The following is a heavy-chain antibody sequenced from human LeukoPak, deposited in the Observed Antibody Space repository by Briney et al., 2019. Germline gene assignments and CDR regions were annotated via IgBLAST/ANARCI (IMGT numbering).Heavy chain of an antibody. CDR3: ATSLYCSSTNCYALYFQH. D-gene: IGHD2-2*01. Sequence: ASVKVSCKASGYTFTGYYIHWVRQAPGQGLEWMGWINPNRGGTNYAQKFQGRVTMTRDTSISTAYMELSRLRSDDTAVYYCATSLYCSSTNCYALYFQHWGQGNLVTVSS. CDR2: INPNRGGT. V-gene: IGHV1-2*02. J-gene: IGHJ1*01. CDR1: GYTFTGYY.